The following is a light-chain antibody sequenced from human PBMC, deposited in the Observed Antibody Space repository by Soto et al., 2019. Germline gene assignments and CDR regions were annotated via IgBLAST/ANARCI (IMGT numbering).Light chain of an antibody. J-gene: IGKJ3*01. CDR1: QSVSNNY. V-gene: IGKV3-20*01. CDR2: GAY. CDR3: QQYGSSPLT. Sequence: EIVLTQSPGTLSLSPGERGILSCRASQSVSNNYLAWYQQKPGQAPRLLIYGAYTRVTGIPDRFSGSGYGTDFTLTISSLESEDFAVYYCQQYGSSPLTFGPGTKVDIK.